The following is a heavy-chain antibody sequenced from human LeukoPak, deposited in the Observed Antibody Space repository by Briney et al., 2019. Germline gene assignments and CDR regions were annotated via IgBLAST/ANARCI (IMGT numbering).Heavy chain of an antibody. CDR2: ISYDGSNK. CDR1: GFTFSNYG. V-gene: IGHV3-30*18. D-gene: IGHD1-14*01. J-gene: IGHJ4*02. CDR3: AKPNRWPNYYFDY. Sequence: PGGSLRLSCAASGFTFSNYGMHWVRQAPGKGLEWVAIISYDGSNKYYADSVKGRFTISRDNSKNTLYLQMNTLRAEDTALYYCAKPNRWPNYYFDYWGQGTLVTVSS.